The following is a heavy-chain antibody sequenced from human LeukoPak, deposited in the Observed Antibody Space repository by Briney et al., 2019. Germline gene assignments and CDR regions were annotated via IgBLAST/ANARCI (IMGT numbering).Heavy chain of an antibody. V-gene: IGHV3-21*01. CDR3: ARDRGYCSGGSCYSNGFDI. D-gene: IGHD2-15*01. CDR2: IRSSTTYI. CDR1: GFTFSTYS. J-gene: IGHJ3*02. Sequence: KSRGSLRLSCAASGFTFSTYSMNWVRQAPGKGLEWVSYIRSSTTYIYYADSVKGRFTISRDNAKNSLYLQMNSLRAEDTSVYYCARDRGYCSGGSCYSNGFDIWGQGTMVTVS.